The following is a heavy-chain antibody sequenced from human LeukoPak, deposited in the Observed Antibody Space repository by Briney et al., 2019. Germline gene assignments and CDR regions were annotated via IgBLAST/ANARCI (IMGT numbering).Heavy chain of an antibody. V-gene: IGHV3-53*01. J-gene: IGHJ4*02. D-gene: IGHD2-15*01. CDR2: IYSGGST. CDR3: AKGVDYCSGGSCPADY. Sequence: GGSLRLSCAASGFTVSSNYMSWVRQAPGKGLEWVSVIYSGGSTYYADSVKGRFTISRDNSKNTLYLQMNSLRAEDTAVYYCAKGVDYCSGGSCPADYWGPGTLVTVSS. CDR1: GFTVSSNY.